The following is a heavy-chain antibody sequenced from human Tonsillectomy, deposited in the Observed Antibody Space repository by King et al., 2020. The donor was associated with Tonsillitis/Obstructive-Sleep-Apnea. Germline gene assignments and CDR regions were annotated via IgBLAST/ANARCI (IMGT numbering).Heavy chain of an antibody. Sequence: HVQLQESGPGLVKPSQTLSLTCTVSGASMSSGGFYWSWIRQHPGKGLEWIGYIYYSGGTYYNPSLKSLVTISLDTSKKQFSLKLRSVTVADTAVYFCARAADEDYYGLGSYAFDIWGQGTMVTVSS. D-gene: IGHD3-10*01. CDR1: GASMSSGGFY. CDR3: ARAADEDYYGLGSYAFDI. CDR2: IYYSGGT. V-gene: IGHV4-31*01. J-gene: IGHJ3*02.